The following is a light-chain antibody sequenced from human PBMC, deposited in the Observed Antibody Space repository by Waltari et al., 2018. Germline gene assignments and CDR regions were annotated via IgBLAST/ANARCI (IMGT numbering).Light chain of an antibody. V-gene: IGLV2-11*01. Sequence: QSALTQPRSVSGSPGQSVTISCTGTSSDVGGYNSVSWYHQDPGKSPKLLIFDVSERPSGVSERFSGSKSGNTASLTISGLQAEDEADYHCCSFAAGNTVIFGGGTKLTVV. J-gene: IGLJ2*01. CDR3: CSFAAGNTVI. CDR2: DVS. CDR1: SSDVGGYNS.